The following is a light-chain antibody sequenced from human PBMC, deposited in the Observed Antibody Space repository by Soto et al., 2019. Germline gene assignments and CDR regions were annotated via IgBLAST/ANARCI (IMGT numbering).Light chain of an antibody. CDR3: SSYTSSSTLCG. V-gene: IGLV2-14*01. J-gene: IGLJ1*01. CDR2: DVS. CDR1: SSDVGGYNY. Sequence: QSALTQPASVSGSPGQSITISCTGTSSDVGGYNYVSWYQQHPGKAPKLMIYDVSNRPSGVSNRFSGSKSGNTASLTISGLQAEYEADYYCSSYTSSSTLCGFGTGTKVTVL.